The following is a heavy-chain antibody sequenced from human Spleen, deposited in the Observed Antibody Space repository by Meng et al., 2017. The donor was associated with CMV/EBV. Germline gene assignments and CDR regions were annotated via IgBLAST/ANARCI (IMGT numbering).Heavy chain of an antibody. CDR1: GYSFTTYW. V-gene: IGHV5-51*01. D-gene: IGHD3-16*01. CDR3: AKLGTFSAKGAFDI. J-gene: IGHJ3*02. CDR2: IHPGDSDA. Sequence: GGSLRLSCKGSGYSFTTYWIGWVRQMPGKGLEWMGIIHPGDSDARYSPSFEGQVTISADKSISTAFLQWSSLKASDTALYYCAKLGTFSAKGAFDIWGQGTMVTVSS.